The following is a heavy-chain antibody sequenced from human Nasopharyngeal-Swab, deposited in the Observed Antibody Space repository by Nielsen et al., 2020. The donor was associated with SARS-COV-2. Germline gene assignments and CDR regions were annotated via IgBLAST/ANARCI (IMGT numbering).Heavy chain of an antibody. V-gene: IGHV3-30*18. D-gene: IGHD1-26*01. Sequence: GESLKISCAASGFTFRSYGMHWVRQPPGKGLGWVAVISYDGSNKYYADSVNGRFTISRDNSKNTLYLQMNSLRAEDTAVYYFAKPMAGSYPDAFDIWGQGTMVTVSS. J-gene: IGHJ3*02. CDR2: ISYDGSNK. CDR3: AKPMAGSYPDAFDI. CDR1: GFTFRSYG.